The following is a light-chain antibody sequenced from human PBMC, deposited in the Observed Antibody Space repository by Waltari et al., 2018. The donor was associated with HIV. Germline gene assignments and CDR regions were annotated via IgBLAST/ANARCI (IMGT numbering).Light chain of an antibody. CDR3: QQYNKWPPVT. Sequence: EIVMTHSPATLSVSPGERATLPCSASQSVRDNLAWYQQKPGQAPRLLIYGASTRAIGIPVRFSGSGSGTEFTLTISSLQSEDFAVYYCQQYNKWPPVTFGGGTKVEIK. V-gene: IGKV3-15*01. J-gene: IGKJ4*01. CDR2: GAS. CDR1: QSVRDN.